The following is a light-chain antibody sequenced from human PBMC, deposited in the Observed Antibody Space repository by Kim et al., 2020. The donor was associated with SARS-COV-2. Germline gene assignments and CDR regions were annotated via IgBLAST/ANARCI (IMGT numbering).Light chain of an antibody. CDR2: DVS. CDR1: SSDVGAYNY. Sequence: QPASVSGSPGQSITISCTGTSSDVGAYNYVSWYQLHPGKAPELMVFDVSERPSGISNRFSGSKSGNTASLTITGLQAEDEADYYCCSYATSRSYVFGTGTKVTVL. V-gene: IGLV2-14*01. J-gene: IGLJ1*01. CDR3: CSYATSRSYV.